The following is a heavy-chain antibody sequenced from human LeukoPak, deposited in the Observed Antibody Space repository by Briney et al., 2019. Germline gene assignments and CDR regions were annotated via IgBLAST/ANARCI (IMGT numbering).Heavy chain of an antibody. CDR1: GFTFSSYS. J-gene: IGHJ6*03. CDR3: ASVVVNYYYMDV. V-gene: IGHV3-21*01. Sequence: GGCLRLSCAASGFTFSSYSMNWVRQAPGKGLEWVSSISSSSSYIYYADSVKGRFTISRDNAKNSLYLQMNSLRAEDTAVYYCASVVVNYYYMDVWGKGATVTISS. CDR2: ISSSSSYI. D-gene: IGHD2-15*01.